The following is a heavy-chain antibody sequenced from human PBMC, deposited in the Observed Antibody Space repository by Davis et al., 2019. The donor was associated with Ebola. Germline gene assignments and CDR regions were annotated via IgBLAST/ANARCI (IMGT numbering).Heavy chain of an antibody. Sequence: PSETLSLTCTVSGGSISSYYWSWIRQPQGKGLEWIGYIYYSGSTNYNPSLKSRVTISVDTSKNQFSLKLSSVTAADTAVYYCARHVVAEWLLNWGQGTLVTVSS. CDR1: GGSISSYY. D-gene: IGHD3-3*01. J-gene: IGHJ4*02. CDR3: ARHVVAEWLLN. CDR2: IYYSGST. V-gene: IGHV4-59*08.